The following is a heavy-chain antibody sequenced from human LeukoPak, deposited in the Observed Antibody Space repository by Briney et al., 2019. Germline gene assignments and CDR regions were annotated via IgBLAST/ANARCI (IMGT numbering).Heavy chain of an antibody. CDR3: ARDGYKTYGMDV. CDR1: GFTFSSYS. Sequence: GGSLRLSCAASGFTFSSYSMNWDRQAPGKGLEWVSYISSNSNLIYYADSVKGRFTISRDNAKNSLYLQMNSLRDEDTAVYYCARDGYKTYGMDVWGQGTTVTVSS. D-gene: IGHD5-24*01. CDR2: ISSNSNLI. J-gene: IGHJ6*02. V-gene: IGHV3-48*02.